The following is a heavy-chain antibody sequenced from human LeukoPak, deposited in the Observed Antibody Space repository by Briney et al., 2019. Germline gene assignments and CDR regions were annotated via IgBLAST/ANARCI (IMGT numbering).Heavy chain of an antibody. V-gene: IGHV3-48*03. CDR2: ISSTGTTI. CDR1: GFTFSSYE. Sequence: GGSLRLSCAASGFTFSSYEMNWFRQAPGKGLEGVSYISSTGTTIYYADSVKGRFTISRDNAKNSLYLQMNSLRAEDTAVYYCARDRGGWDYYDSSGYYTTAFDIWGQGTMVTVSS. D-gene: IGHD3-22*01. CDR3: ARDRGGWDYYDSSGYYTTAFDI. J-gene: IGHJ3*02.